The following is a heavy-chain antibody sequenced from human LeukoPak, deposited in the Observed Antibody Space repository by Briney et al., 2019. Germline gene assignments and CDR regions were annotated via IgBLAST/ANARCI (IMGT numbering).Heavy chain of an antibody. J-gene: IGHJ4*02. CDR2: IYRGDSDT. CDR3: ARHRGMGFGSGSYTYYFDY. Sequence: GESLKISCKGSGYNFNNYWIGWVRQMPGKGLEWMGIIYRGDSDTRYSPSFQGLVTISADKSADKSISTAYLQWSSLKASDTAMYYCARHRGMGFGSGSYTYYFDYWGQGTLVTVSS. CDR1: GYNFNNYW. D-gene: IGHD3-10*01. V-gene: IGHV5-51*01.